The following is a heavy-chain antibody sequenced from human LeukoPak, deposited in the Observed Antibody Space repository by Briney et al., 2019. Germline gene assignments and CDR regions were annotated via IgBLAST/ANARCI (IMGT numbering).Heavy chain of an antibody. CDR3: AREGSSWQPKNNWFDP. CDR2: IYYSGST. V-gene: IGHV4-31*03. J-gene: IGHJ5*02. D-gene: IGHD6-13*01. Sequence: SETLSLTCTLSGGSISSGGYYWSWIRQHPGKGLEWIGYIYYSGSTYYNPSLKSRVTISVDTSKNQFSLKLSSVTAADTAVYYCAREGSSWQPKNNWFDPWGQGTLVTVSS. CDR1: GGSISSGGYY.